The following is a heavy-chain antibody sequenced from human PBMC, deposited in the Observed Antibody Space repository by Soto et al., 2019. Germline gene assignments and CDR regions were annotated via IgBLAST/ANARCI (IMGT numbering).Heavy chain of an antibody. CDR3: AKGLTGSGGSWRLYGMDV. CDR1: GFTFSSYW. D-gene: IGHD2-15*01. J-gene: IGHJ6*02. Sequence: GGSLRLSCAASGFTFSSYWMSWVRQAPGKGLEWVANIKQDGSEKYYVDSVKGRFTISRDNSKNTLYLQMNSLRAEDTAVYYCAKGLTGSGGSWRLYGMDVWGQGTTVTVSS. CDR2: IKQDGSEK. V-gene: IGHV3-7*01.